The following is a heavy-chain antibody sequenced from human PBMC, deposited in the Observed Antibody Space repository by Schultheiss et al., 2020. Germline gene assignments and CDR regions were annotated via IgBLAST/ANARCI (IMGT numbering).Heavy chain of an antibody. Sequence: SETLSLTCTVSGGSISSGGYYWSWIPRHPGKGREWIGEINHSGSTNYNPSLKSRVTISVDTYKNQFSLKLSSVTAADTAVYYCARVSQIAAALAIDYWGQGTLVTVSS. CDR3: ARVSQIAAALAIDY. V-gene: IGHV4-39*01. D-gene: IGHD6-13*01. CDR2: INHSGST. CDR1: GGSISSGGYY. J-gene: IGHJ4*02.